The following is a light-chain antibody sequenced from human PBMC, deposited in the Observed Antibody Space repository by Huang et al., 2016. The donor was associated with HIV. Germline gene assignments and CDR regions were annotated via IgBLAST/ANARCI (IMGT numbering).Light chain of an antibody. V-gene: IGKV3-20*01. Sequence: EIVLTQSPGTLSLSPGETATLSCRASLSISSSYLAWYQLKPGQAPRFLIFGASSRATGIPDRFIGSGSGTDFTLTINRLEPEDFAVYYCQQYSGSPWTFGQGTKVEIK. J-gene: IGKJ1*01. CDR1: LSISSSY. CDR2: GAS. CDR3: QQYSGSPWT.